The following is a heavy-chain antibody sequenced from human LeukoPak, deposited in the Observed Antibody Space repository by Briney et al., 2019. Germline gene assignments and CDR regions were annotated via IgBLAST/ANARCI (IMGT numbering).Heavy chain of an antibody. CDR1: GGSISSYY. V-gene: IGHV4-59*08. CDR3: ARHYRVAAHFDY. D-gene: IGHD5-12*01. J-gene: IGHJ4*02. CDR2: IYYSGST. Sequence: SETLSLTYTVSGGSISSYYWSWIRQPPGKGLEWIGYIYYSGSTNYNPSLKSRVTISVDTSKNQFSLKLSSVTAADTAVYYCARHYRVAAHFDYWGQGTLVTVSS.